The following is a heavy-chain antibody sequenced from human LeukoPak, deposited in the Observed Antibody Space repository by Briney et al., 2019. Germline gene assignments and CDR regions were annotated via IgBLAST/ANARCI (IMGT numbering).Heavy chain of an antibody. CDR1: GGTFSSYA. V-gene: IGHV1-69*05. CDR3: ARSRVAMIVGDFDY. Sequence: GPSVKVSCKASGGTFSSYAISWVRQAPGQGLEWMGGIIPIFGTANYAQKFQGRVTITTDESTSTAYMELSSLRSEDTAVYYCARSRVAMIVGDFDYWGQGTLVTVSS. CDR2: IIPIFGTA. D-gene: IGHD3-22*01. J-gene: IGHJ4*02.